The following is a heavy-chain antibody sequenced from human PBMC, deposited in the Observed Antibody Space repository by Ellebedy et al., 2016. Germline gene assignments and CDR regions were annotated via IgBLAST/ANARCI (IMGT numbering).Heavy chain of an antibody. CDR3: ARVAGAVAVNWFDP. V-gene: IGHV4-39*07. J-gene: IGHJ5*02. CDR1: AGSISSGAYY. CDR2: INHSGST. D-gene: IGHD6-19*01. Sequence: SETLSLTXTVSAGSISSGAYYWSWIRQPPGKGLEWIGEINHSGSTNYNPSLKSRVTISVDTSKNQFSLKLSSVTAADTAVYYCARVAGAVAVNWFDPWGQGTLVTVSS.